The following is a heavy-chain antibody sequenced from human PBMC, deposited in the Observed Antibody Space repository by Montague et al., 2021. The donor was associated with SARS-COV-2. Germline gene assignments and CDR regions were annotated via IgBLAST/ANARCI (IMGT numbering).Heavy chain of an antibody. Sequence: SRRLSLSASGFDFFNFDMAWVRQAPGRGLEWTSDISSSGATILYADSLKGRLTISRDNIQKSLYLQMNSLRAEDTAVYYCATNKYCTLHDRLHGRHYFDHWGQGTLVTVSS. V-gene: IGHV3-48*03. D-gene: IGHD2-8*01. J-gene: IGHJ4*02. CDR1: GFDFFNFD. CDR3: ATNKYCTLHDRLHGRHYFDH. CDR2: ISSSGATI.